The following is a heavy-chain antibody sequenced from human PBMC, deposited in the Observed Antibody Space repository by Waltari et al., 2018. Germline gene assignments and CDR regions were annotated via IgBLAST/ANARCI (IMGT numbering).Heavy chain of an antibody. CDR3: ARESRSTAGTDY. V-gene: IGHV1-69*09. CDR1: RDTFSTYA. J-gene: IGHJ4*02. D-gene: IGHD2-2*01. CDR2: IIPLLDIS. Sequence: QEQLVQSAAEVKKPGSSVKVSCKTYRDTFSTYAIHGVRHAPGQGLEWMGRIIPLLDISNYAQQFQGRITITADRSTSTAYMELSSLESEDTALYYCARESRSTAGTDYWGQGTLVTVSS.